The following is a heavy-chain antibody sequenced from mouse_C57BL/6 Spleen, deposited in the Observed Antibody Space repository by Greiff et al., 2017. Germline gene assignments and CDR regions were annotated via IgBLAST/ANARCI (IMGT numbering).Heavy chain of an antibody. V-gene: IGHV1-9*01. CDR3: GRRGLNYAMDY. CDR2: ILPGSGST. J-gene: IGHJ4*01. CDR1: GYTFTGYW. Sequence: QVQLKQSGAELMKPGASVKLSCKATGYTFTGYWMEWVKQRPGHGLEWIGEILPGSGSTNYNEKFKGKATFTADTTANTAYMQLSSLKTEDYAIYYCGRRGLNYAMDYWGQGTSVTVSS.